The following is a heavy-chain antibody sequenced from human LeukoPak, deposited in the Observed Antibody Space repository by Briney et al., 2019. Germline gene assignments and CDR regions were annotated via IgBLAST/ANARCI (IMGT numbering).Heavy chain of an antibody. Sequence: ASVKVSCKASGYTFTGFTIHWVRQAPGQRLEWMGWINTGNGNTKYSQKFQGRVTVTRDTTASTAYMELSSLRSEDTAIYYCARVNGYSFDYWGQGALVTVSS. CDR2: INTGNGNT. V-gene: IGHV1-3*04. D-gene: IGHD2-8*01. CDR1: GYTFTGFT. CDR3: ARVNGYSFDY. J-gene: IGHJ4*02.